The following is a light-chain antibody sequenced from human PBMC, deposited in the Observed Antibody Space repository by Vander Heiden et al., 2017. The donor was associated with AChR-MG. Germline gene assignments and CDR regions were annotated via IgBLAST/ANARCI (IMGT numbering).Light chain of an antibody. CDR3: QQANSFPVT. V-gene: IGKV1-12*01. J-gene: IGKJ1*01. Sequence: DIQMTQSPSSVSAAVGDRGTITSRASRDISIWLAWYQQKPGRAPNLLIYCASSLQSGVPSRFSGGGSGTDFTLTISSLQPEDSAAYHCQQANSFPVTFGQGTKVEIK. CDR2: CAS. CDR1: RDISIW.